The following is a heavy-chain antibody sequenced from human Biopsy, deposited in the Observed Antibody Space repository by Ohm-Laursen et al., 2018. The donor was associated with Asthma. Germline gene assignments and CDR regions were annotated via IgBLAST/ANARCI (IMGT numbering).Heavy chain of an antibody. D-gene: IGHD5-12*01. Sequence: GSSVKVSCKASGDSFSNYAISWVRQAPGQGLEWMGGLIPVIGTPDHAQMFEGRVTITADESTSTAYMELSSLSSEDTAVYYCARGYSGSDRIVYYYSGLEVWGQGTTVTVSS. CDR1: GDSFSNYA. CDR2: LIPVIGTP. CDR3: ARGYSGSDRIVYYYSGLEV. V-gene: IGHV1-69*01. J-gene: IGHJ6*02.